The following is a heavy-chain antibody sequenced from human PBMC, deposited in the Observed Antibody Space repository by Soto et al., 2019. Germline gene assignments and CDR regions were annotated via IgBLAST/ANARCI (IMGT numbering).Heavy chain of an antibody. Sequence: EVQLVESGGGLVQPGGSLRLSCAASGFTFSSYWMSWVRQAPGKGLEWVANIKQDGSEKYYVDSVKGRFTISRDNAKNSLYLQMNSLRAEDTAVYYYARDRCTNGVCYLDYWGQGTLVTVSS. J-gene: IGHJ4*02. CDR2: IKQDGSEK. CDR1: GFTFSSYW. V-gene: IGHV3-7*05. D-gene: IGHD2-8*01. CDR3: ARDRCTNGVCYLDY.